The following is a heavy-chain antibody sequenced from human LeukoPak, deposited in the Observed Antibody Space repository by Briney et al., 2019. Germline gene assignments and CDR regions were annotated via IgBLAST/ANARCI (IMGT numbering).Heavy chain of an antibody. D-gene: IGHD6-19*01. Sequence: SETLPLTCTVSGGSISSGGYYWSWIRQHPGKGLEWIGYIYYSGSTNYNPSLKSRVTISVDTSKNQFSLKLSSVTAADTAVYYCARDEGQWLAWGQGTLVTVSS. CDR3: ARDEGQWLA. CDR1: GGSISSGGYY. J-gene: IGHJ4*02. V-gene: IGHV4-61*08. CDR2: IYYSGST.